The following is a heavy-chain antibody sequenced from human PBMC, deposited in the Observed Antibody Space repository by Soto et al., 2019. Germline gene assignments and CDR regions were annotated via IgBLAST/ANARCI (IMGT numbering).Heavy chain of an antibody. Sequence: QVQLVQSGAEVKKPGASVKVSCKASGYTFTSYYMHWVRQAPGQGLEWMGIINPRAGSTSYAQKFQGGVTMTRDASTSTVYMELSSLRSEDTAVYYCARVKDYDYPLDYWGQGTLVTVSS. J-gene: IGHJ4*02. CDR3: ARVKDYDYPLDY. CDR2: INPRAGST. V-gene: IGHV1-46*03. D-gene: IGHD5-12*01. CDR1: GYTFTSYY.